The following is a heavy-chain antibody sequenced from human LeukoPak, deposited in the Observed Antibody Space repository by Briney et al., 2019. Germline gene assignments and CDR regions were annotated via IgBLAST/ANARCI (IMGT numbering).Heavy chain of an antibody. J-gene: IGHJ4*02. CDR2: IKQDGSEE. D-gene: IGHD2-2*01. Sequence: GGSLRLSCAASGFTFSSYWMSWVRQAPGKGLEWVANIKQDGSEEYYVDSVKGRFTISRDNAKNTGYLQMNSLRAEDTAVYYCVKGGQDCSPTTCYYDWGQGTLVTVSS. CDR3: VKGGQDCSPTTCYYD. V-gene: IGHV3-7*03. CDR1: GFTFSSYW.